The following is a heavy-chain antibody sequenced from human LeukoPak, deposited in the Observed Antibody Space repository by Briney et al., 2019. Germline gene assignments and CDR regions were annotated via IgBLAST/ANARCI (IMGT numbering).Heavy chain of an antibody. CDR2: IIPILGIA. V-gene: IGHV1-69*04. CDR3: ARAAGYYDSSGYEGRLFDY. Sequence: SVTVSCKASGGTFSSYAISWVRQAPGQGLEWMGRIIPILGIANYAQKFQGRVTITADKSTSTAYMELSSLRSEDTAVYYCARAAGYYDSSGYEGRLFDYWGQGTLVTVSS. CDR1: GGTFSSYA. D-gene: IGHD3-22*01. J-gene: IGHJ4*02.